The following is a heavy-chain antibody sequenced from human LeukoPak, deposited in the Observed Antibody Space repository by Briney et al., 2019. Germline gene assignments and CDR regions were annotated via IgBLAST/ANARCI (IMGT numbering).Heavy chain of an antibody. J-gene: IGHJ4*02. CDR1: GGSFSGYY. CDR2: INHSGST. D-gene: IGHD7-27*01. Sequence: TSETLSLTCAVYGGSFSGYYWSWIRQPPGKGLEWIGEINHSGSTNYNPSLKSRVTISVDTSKNQFSLKLSSVTAADTAVYYCARDLLTGNDYWGQGTLVTVSS. V-gene: IGHV4-34*01. CDR3: ARDLLTGNDY.